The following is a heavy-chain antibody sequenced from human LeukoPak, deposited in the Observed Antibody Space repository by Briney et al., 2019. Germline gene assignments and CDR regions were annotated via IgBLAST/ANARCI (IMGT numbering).Heavy chain of an antibody. CDR2: ITPKNGGT. CDR1: GYAFTDYY. Sequence: GGSVRLSCEASGYAFTDYYLHWVRQAPGQGLEWMVWITPKNGGTNNAEKFKGRVTMSRDTSISTAYMELSRLRSEDTGVYYCARALSYCRGGRCYPIFSNFWGQGTLVTVSS. J-gene: IGHJ4*02. D-gene: IGHD2-15*01. CDR3: ARALSYCRGGRCYPIFSNF. V-gene: IGHV1-2*02.